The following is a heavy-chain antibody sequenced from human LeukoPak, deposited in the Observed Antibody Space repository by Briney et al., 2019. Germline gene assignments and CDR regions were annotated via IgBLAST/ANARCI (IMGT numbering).Heavy chain of an antibody. V-gene: IGHV1-3*01. CDR1: GYTFTSYA. D-gene: IGHD2-21*01. J-gene: IGHJ5*02. CDR2: INAGNGKT. CDR3: ARDSGDLNWFDP. Sequence: ASVKVSYKASGYTFTSYAIHWVRQAPGQRLEWMGWINAGNGKTKYSQNFQDRVTTTKDTSASTAYMELNSLTSEDMAVYYCARDSGDLNWFDPWGQGTLVTISS.